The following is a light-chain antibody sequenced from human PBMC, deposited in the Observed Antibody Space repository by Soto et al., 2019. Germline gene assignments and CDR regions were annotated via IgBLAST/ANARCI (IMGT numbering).Light chain of an antibody. V-gene: IGKV3-20*01. CDR2: GAS. Sequence: IVMTLSPVALSIYPGERATLSCSASQSVSSSYLAWYQHKPGQAPTLLMSGASNRASGVPVRFSGSGSGTDFTLTITRLEPEDFAMYYCQQYGGSPITFGLGGRLENK. J-gene: IGKJ5*01. CDR3: QQYGGSPIT. CDR1: QSVSSSY.